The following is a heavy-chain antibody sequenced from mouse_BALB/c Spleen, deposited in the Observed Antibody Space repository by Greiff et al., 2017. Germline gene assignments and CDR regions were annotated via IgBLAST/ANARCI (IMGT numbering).Heavy chain of an antibody. J-gene: IGHJ3*01. CDR1: GFTFSNYW. CDR3: TRDSSFAY. Sequence: DVKLQESGGGLVQPGGSMKLSCVASGFTFSNYWMNWVRQSPEKGLEWVAEIRLKSNNYATHYAESVKGRFTISRDDSKSSVYLQMNNLRAEDTGIYYCTRDSSFAYWGQGTLVTVSA. V-gene: IGHV6-6*02. CDR2: IRLKSNNYAT.